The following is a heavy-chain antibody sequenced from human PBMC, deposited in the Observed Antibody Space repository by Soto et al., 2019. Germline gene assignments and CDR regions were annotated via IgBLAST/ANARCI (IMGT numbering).Heavy chain of an antibody. CDR3: GAYCSPTYCYDWFDP. Sequence: SETLSLTCSVSGGSIGSSSYYFGWIRQPPGKGLEWIGSLYYTGTTYYNSSLKSRVTISADKSQNQFSLRLSSVTAADTAVYYCGAYCSPTYCYDWFDPRGQGPLVTICS. CDR1: GGSIGSSSYY. D-gene: IGHD2-15*01. CDR2: LYYTGTT. V-gene: IGHV4-39*01. J-gene: IGHJ5*02.